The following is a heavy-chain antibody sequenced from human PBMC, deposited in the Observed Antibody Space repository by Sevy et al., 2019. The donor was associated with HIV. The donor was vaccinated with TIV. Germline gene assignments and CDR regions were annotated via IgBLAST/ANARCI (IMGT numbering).Heavy chain of an antibody. D-gene: IGHD6-19*01. V-gene: IGHV3-7*03. J-gene: IGHJ4*01. Sequence: GGSLRLSCAASGFTFSSYWMSWVRQAPGKGLEWVANIKQDGSEKYYVDSVKGRFTISRDNAKNSLYLQMNSLRAEDTAVYYCAREGYSSGWYGEDEVFDYWGHGTLVTVSS. CDR3: AREGYSSGWYGEDEVFDY. CDR1: GFTFSSYW. CDR2: IKQDGSEK.